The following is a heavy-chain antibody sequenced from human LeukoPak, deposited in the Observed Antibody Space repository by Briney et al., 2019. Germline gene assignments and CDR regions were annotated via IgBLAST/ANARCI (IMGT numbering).Heavy chain of an antibody. CDR3: ARVGYCSSTSCYWLVGWFDP. Sequence: PSQTLSLTCTVSGDSISSGDYYWSWIRQPPGKGLEWIGYIYYSGSTYYNPSLKSRVTISVDTSKNQFSLKLSSVTAADTAVYYCARVGYCSSTSCYWLVGWFDPWGQGTLVTVSS. J-gene: IGHJ5*02. D-gene: IGHD2-2*01. CDR2: IYYSGST. V-gene: IGHV4-30-4*08. CDR1: GDSISSGDYY.